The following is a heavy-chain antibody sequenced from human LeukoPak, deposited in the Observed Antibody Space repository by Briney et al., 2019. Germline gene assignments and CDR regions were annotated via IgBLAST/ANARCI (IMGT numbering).Heavy chain of an antibody. CDR1: GFTFSNYA. CDR3: AKDIQLST. D-gene: IGHD5-24*01. J-gene: IGHJ3*01. CDR2: ISPTSGTT. V-gene: IGHV3-23*01. Sequence: GGSLRLSCAASGFTFSNYAMSWVRQAPGKGLDWVSAISPTSGTTFYADSVKGRFTISRDNSKNTLSLQMNSLRVEDTAMYFCAKDIQLSTWGVGTMVTVSS.